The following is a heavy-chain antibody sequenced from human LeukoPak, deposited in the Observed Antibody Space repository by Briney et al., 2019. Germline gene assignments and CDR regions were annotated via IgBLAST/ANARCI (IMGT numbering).Heavy chain of an antibody. Sequence: SVKVSCKASGFTFTSSAVQWVRQARGQRLEWIGWIVVGSGNTNYAQKFQERVTITRDMSTSTAYMELSSLRSEDTAVYYCAAEVGIVGATGNWFDPWGQGTLVTVSS. CDR1: GFTFTSSA. J-gene: IGHJ5*02. CDR2: IVVGSGNT. CDR3: AAEVGIVGATGNWFDP. V-gene: IGHV1-58*01. D-gene: IGHD1-26*01.